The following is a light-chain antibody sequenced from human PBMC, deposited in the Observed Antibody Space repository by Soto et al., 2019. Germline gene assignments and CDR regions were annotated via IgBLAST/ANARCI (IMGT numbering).Light chain of an antibody. Sequence: QSALTQPRSVSGSPGQSVAISCTGSSSDVGGYNYASWYQQHPGKAPKVMIYDVSKRPSGVPDRFSGSKSGDTASLTIIGLQAEEEADYYCCSYGGGPYVFGPGTKVTVL. CDR1: SSDVGGYNY. CDR3: CSYGGGPYV. V-gene: IGLV2-11*01. J-gene: IGLJ1*01. CDR2: DVS.